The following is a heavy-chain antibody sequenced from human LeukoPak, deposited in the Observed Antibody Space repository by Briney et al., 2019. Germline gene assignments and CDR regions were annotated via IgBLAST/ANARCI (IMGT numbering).Heavy chain of an antibody. CDR1: GFNFASYA. J-gene: IGHJ4*02. CDR2: ISGSDATS. D-gene: IGHD2-2*01. V-gene: IGHV3-23*01. Sequence: GGSMRRSCEVSGFNFASYAMNWVRQSPGKGLEWVSGISGSDATSCYRDSVKGRFTSSRDNSKDTLYLHIKSLRAEDTAVYYCAKDISSNCYRGRGVDHWGQGTLVTVSS. CDR3: AKDISSNCYRGRGVDH.